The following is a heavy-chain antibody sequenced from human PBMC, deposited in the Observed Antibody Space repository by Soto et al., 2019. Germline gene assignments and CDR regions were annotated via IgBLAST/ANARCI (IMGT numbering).Heavy chain of an antibody. D-gene: IGHD4-17*01. J-gene: IGHJ4*02. CDR2: SYYSGST. V-gene: IGHV4-59*01. Sequence: QVQLQESGPGLVKPSETLSLTCTVSGGSISSYYWSWIRQPPGKGLEWIGYSYYSGSTNYNPSLKRRVTISVDSSKNRFSLKLSSVTAADTAVYYCASLSTVTHVANYWGQGTLVTVSS. CDR3: ASLSTVTHVANY. CDR1: GGSISSYY.